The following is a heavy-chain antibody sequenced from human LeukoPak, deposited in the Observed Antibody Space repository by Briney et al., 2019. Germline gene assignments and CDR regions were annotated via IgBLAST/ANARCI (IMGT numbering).Heavy chain of an antibody. CDR3: TRDSQGSGTYSTDH. J-gene: IGHJ4*02. Sequence: GGSLRLSCVASGFTFSSSWMSWVRQGPGKGPEWVANMNQDGSRKFYVGSVEGRFTISRDNAKNSLFLEMNGLRDEDTAVYYCTRDSQGSGTYSTDHWGQGTLVTVSS. D-gene: IGHD3-10*01. CDR1: GFTFSSSW. CDR2: MNQDGSRK. V-gene: IGHV3-7*01.